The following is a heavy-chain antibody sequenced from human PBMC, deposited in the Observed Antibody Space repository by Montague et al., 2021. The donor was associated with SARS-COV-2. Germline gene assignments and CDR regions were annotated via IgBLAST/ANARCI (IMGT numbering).Heavy chain of an antibody. D-gene: IGHD3-3*01. CDR3: ARDPWRITIFGVVTRYGMDV. J-gene: IGHJ6*02. CDR2: IYYSGST. CDR1: GGSVSSGGYY. V-gene: IGHV4-61*08. Sequence: SETLSLTCIVSGGSVSSGGYYWSWIRQPPGKGLEWIGYIYYSGSTXYNPSLKSRVTISVDTSKNQFSLKLSSVTAADTAVYYCARDPWRITIFGVVTRYGMDVWGQGTTVTVSS.